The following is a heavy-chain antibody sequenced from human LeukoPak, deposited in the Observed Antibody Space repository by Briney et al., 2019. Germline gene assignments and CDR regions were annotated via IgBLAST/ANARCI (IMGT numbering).Heavy chain of an antibody. CDR2: ITGGGIST. Sequence: GGSLRLSCAASGFTFSNYAMSWVRQAPGKGLEWVSSITGGGISTYYADSVKGRFTISRDNSKNTLYLQMSSLRAEDTAIYYCAKASGWYPYFHHWGQGTLVTVSS. V-gene: IGHV3-23*01. D-gene: IGHD6-19*01. J-gene: IGHJ1*01. CDR3: AKASGWYPYFHH. CDR1: GFTFSNYA.